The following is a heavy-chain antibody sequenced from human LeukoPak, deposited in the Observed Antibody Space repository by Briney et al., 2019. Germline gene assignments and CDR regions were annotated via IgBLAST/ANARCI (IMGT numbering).Heavy chain of an antibody. Sequence: PSETLSLTCTVSGGSINHYYWSWIRQPPGKGLEWIGYMYHYGGTNYNPSLKSRVTISIDKPKKQFSLKLISVTAADTAIYYCARVGGMTTVNNAAFDIWGQGTMVTVSS. D-gene: IGHD4-11*01. CDR3: ARVGGMTTVNNAAFDI. CDR2: MYHYGGT. V-gene: IGHV4-59*01. CDR1: GGSINHYY. J-gene: IGHJ3*02.